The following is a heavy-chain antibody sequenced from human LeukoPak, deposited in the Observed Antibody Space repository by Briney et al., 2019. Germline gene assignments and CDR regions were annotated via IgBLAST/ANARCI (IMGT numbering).Heavy chain of an antibody. V-gene: IGHV1-69*13. D-gene: IGHD2-15*01. CDR2: IIPIFGTA. CDR1: GYTLTSYG. CDR3: ARGRDIVVVVAATGVYYYGMDV. J-gene: IGHJ6*02. Sequence: ASVKVSCKASGYTLTSYGISWVRQAPGQGLEWMGGIIPIFGTANYAQKFQGRVTITADESTSTAYMELSSLRSVDTAVYYCARGRDIVVVVAATGVYYYGMDVWGQGTTVTVSS.